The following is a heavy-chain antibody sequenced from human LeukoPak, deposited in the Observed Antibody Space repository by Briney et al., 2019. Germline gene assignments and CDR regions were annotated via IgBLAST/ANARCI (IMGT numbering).Heavy chain of an antibody. V-gene: IGHV3-7*03. J-gene: IGHJ5*02. CDR3: AKAGGVRFDP. D-gene: IGHD1-26*01. Sequence: PGGSLRLSCVASGFTFTNYWMTWVRQAPGKGLEWVANMKQDGREKYYVDSVKGRFTISRDNSKNTLYLQMNSLRAEDTAVYYCAKAGGVRFDPWGQGTLVTVSS. CDR2: MKQDGREK. CDR1: GFTFTNYW.